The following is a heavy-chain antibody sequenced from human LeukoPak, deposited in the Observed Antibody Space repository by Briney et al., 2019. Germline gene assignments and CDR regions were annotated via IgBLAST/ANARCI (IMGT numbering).Heavy chain of an antibody. CDR2: IYYIGST. CDR1: GGSISSSSYY. V-gene: IGHV4-39*07. CDR3: ARAPFYYDNSGPPILRYFQH. J-gene: IGHJ1*01. D-gene: IGHD3-22*01. Sequence: SETLSLTCTVSGGSISSSSYYWGWIRQPPGKGLEWIGSIYYIGSTYYSPSLKSRVTISVDTSKNQFSLKLSSVTAADTAVYCCARAPFYYDNSGPPILRYFQHWGQGTLVTVSS.